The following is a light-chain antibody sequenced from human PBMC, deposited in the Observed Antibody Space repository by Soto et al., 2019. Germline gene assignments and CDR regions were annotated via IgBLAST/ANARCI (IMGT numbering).Light chain of an antibody. V-gene: IGLV1-40*01. CDR3: QSYDSSLSTSGGV. J-gene: IGLJ3*02. Sequence: QSVLTQPPSVSGAPGQRVTISCTGSSSNIGAGYDVHWYQQLPGTAPKLLIYANNNRPSGVPGRFSGSKSGTSASLAITGLQAEDEAEYYCQSYDSSLSTSGGVFGGGTQLTVL. CDR2: ANN. CDR1: SSNIGAGYD.